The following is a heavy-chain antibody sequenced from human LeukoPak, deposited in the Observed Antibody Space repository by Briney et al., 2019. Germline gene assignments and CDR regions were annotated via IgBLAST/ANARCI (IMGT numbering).Heavy chain of an antibody. V-gene: IGHV3-23*01. CDR2: LSDSAVSS. J-gene: IGHJ4*02. D-gene: IGHD3-22*01. CDR3: AKAPDSSGFPSYFDS. Sequence: GGSLRLSCAVSGFTFSTFAMNWVRQAPGKGLEWVSSLSDSAVSSYYADSVKGRFTISRDNSRNTLYLQMNSLRAEDTATYYCAKAPDSSGFPSYFDSWGQGTLVAVSS. CDR1: GFTFSTFA.